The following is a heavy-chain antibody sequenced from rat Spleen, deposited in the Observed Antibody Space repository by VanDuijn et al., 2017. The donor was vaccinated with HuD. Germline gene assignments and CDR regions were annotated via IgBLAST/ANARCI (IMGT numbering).Heavy chain of an antibody. Sequence: EVQLVESGGGLVQPGRSLKISCAASGFIFSDYAMAWVRQAPTKGLEWVATSSYDGSNTYYRDSVKGRFTVSRDNAQNTLYLQMNSLRSEDTATYYCATHVGYYFDYWGQGVMVTVSS. CDR3: ATHVGYYFDY. J-gene: IGHJ2*01. CDR1: GFIFSDYA. CDR2: SSYDGSNT. D-gene: IGHD1-11*01. V-gene: IGHV5-29*01.